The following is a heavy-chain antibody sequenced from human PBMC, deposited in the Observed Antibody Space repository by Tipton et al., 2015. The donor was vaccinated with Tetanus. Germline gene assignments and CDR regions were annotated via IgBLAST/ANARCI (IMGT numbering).Heavy chain of an antibody. CDR2: VHYTGDT. D-gene: IGHD2-2*02. CDR3: AGVTAQRTELYCGH. CDR1: GDSVSGYY. V-gene: IGHV4-59*02. Sequence: LRLSCTVSGDSVSGYYWSWIRQPPGKGLEWVGYVHYTGDTNYNPSLKSRVTISMDRSENQISLKMTSVTAADTAVYYCAGVTAQRTELYCGHWGQGTQVTVSS. J-gene: IGHJ1*01.